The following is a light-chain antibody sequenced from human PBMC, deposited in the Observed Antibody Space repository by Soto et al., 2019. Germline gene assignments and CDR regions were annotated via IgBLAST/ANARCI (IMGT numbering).Light chain of an antibody. CDR1: RCINTM. Sequence: EIVWTQFAATRSSFTVDRVTLSCSASRCINTMLAWYQHRPGQAPRLLIYQTSTGAAGIPARFSASGSGTDFTLTISDVQPEDFALYYCHQRPSWPRPFGQGTKVDIK. J-gene: IGKJ1*01. CDR3: HQRPSWPRP. V-gene: IGKV3-11*01. CDR2: QTS.